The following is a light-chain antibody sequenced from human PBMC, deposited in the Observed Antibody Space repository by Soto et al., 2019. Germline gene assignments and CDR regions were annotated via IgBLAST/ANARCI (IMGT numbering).Light chain of an antibody. Sequence: DIKLTQSPSFLSASVGDRVTITCRASQGFSNSLAWYQQKPGKAPKLLIYAASTLQSGVPSRFSGSGSGTEFTLAISSLQLEDFATYHFQQPDSYPCTFGQGTKLEIK. CDR3: QQPDSYPCT. CDR1: QGFSNS. J-gene: IGKJ2*02. CDR2: AAS. V-gene: IGKV1-9*01.